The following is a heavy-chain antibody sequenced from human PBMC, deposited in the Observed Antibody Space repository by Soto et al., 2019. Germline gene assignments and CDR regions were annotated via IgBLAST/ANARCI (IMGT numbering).Heavy chain of an antibody. Sequence: EVQLVESGGGLVQPGRSLRLSCAASGFTFDDFVMHWVRQGPGKGLEWVSAISWNGGSIGYADSVKGRFTISRDNARNSLYLQMNSLRAEDTALYYCAKGGDMVRGSPDYWGQGTLVTVSS. CDR2: ISWNGGSI. V-gene: IGHV3-9*01. CDR3: AKGGDMVRGSPDY. D-gene: IGHD3-10*01. J-gene: IGHJ4*02. CDR1: GFTFDDFV.